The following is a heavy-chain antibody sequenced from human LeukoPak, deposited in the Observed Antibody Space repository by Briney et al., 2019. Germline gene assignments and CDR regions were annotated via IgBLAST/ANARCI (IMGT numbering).Heavy chain of an antibody. CDR3: ATGKNDIRAAFDF. CDR2: ISSDGNNK. J-gene: IGHJ3*01. D-gene: IGHD1-1*01. V-gene: IGHV3-30*14. Sequence: GGSLRLSCAASGFTFSSYAMHWVRQAPGKGLEWVAVISSDGNNKYYADSVKGRFIISRDNSENSLYLQMNSLRAEDTAVYYCATGKNDIRAAFDFWGQGTLVTVSS. CDR1: GFTFSSYA.